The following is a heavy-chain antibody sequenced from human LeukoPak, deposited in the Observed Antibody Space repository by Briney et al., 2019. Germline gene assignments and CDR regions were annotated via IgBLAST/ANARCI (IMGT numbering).Heavy chain of an antibody. CDR3: ARGRYSSSWYNRGFDP. J-gene: IGHJ5*02. V-gene: IGHV4-34*01. CDR2: INHSGST. CDR1: GGSFSGYY. D-gene: IGHD6-13*01. Sequence: PSETLSLTCAVHGGSFSGYYWSWIRQPPGKGLEWIGEINHSGSTNYNPSLKSRVTISVDTSKNQFSLKLNSVTAADTAVYYCARGRYSSSWYNRGFDPWGQGTLVTVSS.